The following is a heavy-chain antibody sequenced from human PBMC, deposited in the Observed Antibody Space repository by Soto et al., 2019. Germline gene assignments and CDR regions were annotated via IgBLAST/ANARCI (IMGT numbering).Heavy chain of an antibody. Sequence: QVQLVESGGGVVQPGRSLRLSCAASGFTFSSYGMHWVRQAPGKGLEWVAVISYDGSNKYYADSVKGRFTISRDNSKNTLYLQMNSLRAEDTAVYYCAKVMVRGVLEIASYYCGMDVWGQGTTVTVSS. CDR2: ISYDGSNK. CDR1: GFTFSSYG. D-gene: IGHD3-10*01. J-gene: IGHJ6*02. V-gene: IGHV3-30*18. CDR3: AKVMVRGVLEIASYYCGMDV.